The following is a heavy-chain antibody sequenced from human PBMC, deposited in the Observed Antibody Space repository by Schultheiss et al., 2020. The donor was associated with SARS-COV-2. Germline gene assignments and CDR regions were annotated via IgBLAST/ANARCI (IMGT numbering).Heavy chain of an antibody. CDR3: ARVGMDYDSSGYYYGGVDY. CDR1: GGTFSSYA. CDR2: IIPIFGTA. J-gene: IGHJ4*02. D-gene: IGHD3-22*01. V-gene: IGHV1-69*06. Sequence: SVKVSCKASGGTFSSYAISWVRQAPGQGLEWMGGIIPIFGTANYAQKFQGRVTITADKSTSTAYMELSSLRSEDTAVYYCARVGMDYDSSGYYYGGVDYWGQGTLVTVSS.